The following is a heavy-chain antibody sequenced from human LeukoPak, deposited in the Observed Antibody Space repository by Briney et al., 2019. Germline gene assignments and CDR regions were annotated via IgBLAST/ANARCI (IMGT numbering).Heavy chain of an antibody. J-gene: IGHJ5*02. V-gene: IGHV4-39*07. Sequence: SETLSLTCTVSGGSISSSSYYWGWIRQPPGKGLEWIGSVYYSGSTYYNPSLKSRVTISVDTSKNQFSLKLSSVTAADTAVYYCARGSLGITIFGVVGVVFDPWGQGTLVTVSS. CDR1: GGSISSSSYY. D-gene: IGHD3-3*01. CDR3: ARGSLGITIFGVVGVVFDP. CDR2: VYYSGST.